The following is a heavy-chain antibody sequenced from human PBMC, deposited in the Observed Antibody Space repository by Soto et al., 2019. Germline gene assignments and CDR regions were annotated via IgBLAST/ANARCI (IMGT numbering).Heavy chain of an antibody. D-gene: IGHD6-13*01. CDR2: IVVGSGNT. CDR3: AAESGYSSTYYYYYGMDV. Sequence: SVKVSCKASGFTFTSSAVQWVRQARGQRLEWIGWIVVGSGNTNYAQKFQERVTITRDMSTSTAYMELSSLRSEDTVVYYCAAESGYSSTYYYYYGMDVWGQGTTVTVSS. CDR1: GFTFTSSA. V-gene: IGHV1-58*01. J-gene: IGHJ6*02.